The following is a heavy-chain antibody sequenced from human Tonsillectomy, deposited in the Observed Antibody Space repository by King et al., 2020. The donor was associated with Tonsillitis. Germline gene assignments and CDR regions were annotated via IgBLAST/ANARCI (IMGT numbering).Heavy chain of an antibody. Sequence: QLVQSGAEVKKPGASVKVSCKASGYTFTGYHMHWVRQARGQGLEWMGWISPNSEGTNYALMFQGRGTMTRDTSITTAYMELSGLRSDDTAVYYCAKIGTAYGAFDIWGQGTMVTVSS. CDR1: GYTFTGYH. J-gene: IGHJ3*02. D-gene: IGHD3-10*01. V-gene: IGHV1-2*02. CDR2: ISPNSEGT. CDR3: AKIGTAYGAFDI.